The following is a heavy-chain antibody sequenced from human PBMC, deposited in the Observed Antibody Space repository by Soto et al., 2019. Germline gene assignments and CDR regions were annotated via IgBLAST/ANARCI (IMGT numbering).Heavy chain of an antibody. D-gene: IGHD2-8*01. V-gene: IGHV3-49*04. CDR3: TAGKLYPSLDFDY. CDR1: GFTFNDYT. CDR2: IRSKAYGGTT. J-gene: IGHJ4*02. Sequence: GGSLRLSCTASGFTFNDYTLSWVRQAPGKGLEWVGFIRSKAYGGTTEYAASVKGRFTISRDDSKSIAYLQMNSLKTEDTAVYYCTAGKLYPSLDFDYWGQGTLVTVSS.